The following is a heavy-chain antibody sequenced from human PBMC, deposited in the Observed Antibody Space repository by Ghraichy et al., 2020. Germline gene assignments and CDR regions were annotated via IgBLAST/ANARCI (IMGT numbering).Heavy chain of an antibody. CDR3: ASTTLPNPLDAFNI. D-gene: IGHD1-14*01. J-gene: IGHJ3*02. V-gene: IGHV3-33*01. Sequence: GGSLRLSCAASGFTFSSYGMHWVRQAPGKGLEWVAVIWYDGSNKYYADSVKGRFTISRDNSKNTLYLQMNSLRAEDTAVYYCASTTLPNPLDAFNIWGQGTMVTVSS. CDR1: GFTFSSYG. CDR2: IWYDGSNK.